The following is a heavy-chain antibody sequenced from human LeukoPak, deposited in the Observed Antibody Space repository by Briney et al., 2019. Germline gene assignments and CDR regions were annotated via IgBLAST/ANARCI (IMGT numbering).Heavy chain of an antibody. Sequence: GGSLRLSCAASGFTFSSHWMTWVRQAPGKELEWVANINQDGSERYYVDSVKGRFTISRDNAKNSLYLQMNSLRAEDTAVYYCARDSEYSSSFAFDIWGQGTMVTVSS. CDR1: GFTFSSHW. J-gene: IGHJ3*02. CDR3: ARDSEYSSSFAFDI. D-gene: IGHD6-13*01. V-gene: IGHV3-7*01. CDR2: INQDGSER.